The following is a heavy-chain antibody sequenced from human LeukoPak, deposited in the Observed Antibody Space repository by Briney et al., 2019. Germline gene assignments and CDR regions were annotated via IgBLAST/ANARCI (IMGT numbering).Heavy chain of an antibody. CDR1: GFTFSDYY. CDR3: ARGPYYYDSSGYFANGGDY. J-gene: IGHJ4*02. V-gene: IGHV3-11*01. CDR2: ISSSGSTI. Sequence: GGSLRLSCAASGFTFSDYYMSWIRQAPGKGLEWVSYISSSGSTIYYADSVKGRFTISRDNAKNSLYLQMNSLRAEDTAVYYCARGPYYYDSSGYFANGGDYWGQGTLVTVSS. D-gene: IGHD3-22*01.